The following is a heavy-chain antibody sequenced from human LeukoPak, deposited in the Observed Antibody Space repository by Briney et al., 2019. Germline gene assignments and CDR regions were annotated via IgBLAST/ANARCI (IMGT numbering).Heavy chain of an antibody. V-gene: IGHV3-21*01. CDR2: ISSSSSYI. J-gene: IGHJ4*02. CDR1: GFTFSSYS. Sequence: PGGPLRLSCAASGFTFSSYSMNWVRQAPGKGLEWVSSISSSSSYIYYADSVNGRFTISRDNAKNSLYLQMNSLRAEDTAVYYCAREWIQTFDYWGQGTLVTVSS. CDR3: AREWIQTFDY. D-gene: IGHD5-18*01.